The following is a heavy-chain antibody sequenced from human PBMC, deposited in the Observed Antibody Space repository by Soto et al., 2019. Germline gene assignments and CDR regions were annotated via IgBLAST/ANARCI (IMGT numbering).Heavy chain of an antibody. CDR1: GGSISSGGYS. D-gene: IGHD3-10*01. CDR2: IYHSGST. J-gene: IGHJ6*02. Sequence: SETLSLTCAVSGGSISSGGYSWSWIRQPPGKGLEWIGYIYHSGSTYYNPSLKSRVTISVDTSKNQFSLKLSSVTAADTAVYYCAREDGSGSYQDYYYYGMDVWGQGTTVTVSS. CDR3: AREDGSGSYQDYYYYGMDV. V-gene: IGHV4-30-2*05.